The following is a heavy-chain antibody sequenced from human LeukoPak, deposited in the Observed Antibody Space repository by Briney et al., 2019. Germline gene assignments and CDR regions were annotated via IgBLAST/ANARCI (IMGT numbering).Heavy chain of an antibody. CDR3: ARTANFAAGYYIDY. CDR2: IKEDESEQ. Sequence: EGSLRLSCAASGFTFSNFWMSWVRQAPGKGLEWVANIKEDESEQYYVDSVKGRFTISRDNAKNSLYLQMNSLRAEDTAVYYCARTANFAAGYYIDYWGQGTLVTVSS. CDR1: GFTFSNFW. V-gene: IGHV3-7*01. J-gene: IGHJ4*02. D-gene: IGHD6-13*01.